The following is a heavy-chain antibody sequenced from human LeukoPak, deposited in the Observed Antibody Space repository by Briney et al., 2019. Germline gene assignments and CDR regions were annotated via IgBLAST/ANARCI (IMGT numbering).Heavy chain of an antibody. J-gene: IGHJ4*02. CDR3: ASSVMF. CDR2: ISGSGGST. V-gene: IGHV3-23*01. Sequence: GGSLRVSCAVSGCTFSSYAMSWVRQAPGRGLGWVSVISGSGGSTPHADSVKGRFTISRDNAKNSLYLQMNSLRAEDRAVYYCASSVMFRGQGTLVTVSS. CDR1: GCTFSSYA. D-gene: IGHD3-10*02.